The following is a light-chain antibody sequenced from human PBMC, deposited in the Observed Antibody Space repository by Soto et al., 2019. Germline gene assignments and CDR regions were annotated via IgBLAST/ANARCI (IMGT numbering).Light chain of an antibody. CDR3: SSYTNITTRACV. CDR2: EVT. J-gene: IGLJ1*01. Sequence: FVLTRAASVSGAAVQGITISCTGTSSDVGGHNSVSWYQQHPGKAPKLIIYEVTDRPSGVSNRFSGSKSGNTASLTISGLQAEHEAEYYCSSYTNITTRACVFGTGTKV. CDR1: SSDVGGHNS. V-gene: IGLV2-14*01.